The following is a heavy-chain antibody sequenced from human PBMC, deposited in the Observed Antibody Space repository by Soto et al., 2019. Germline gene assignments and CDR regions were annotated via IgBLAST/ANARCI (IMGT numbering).Heavy chain of an antibody. CDR1: GFSLSTSGVG. CDR3: AHRKFHYCGGGSCYSMLFDY. CDR2: IYWNDDK. D-gene: IGHD2-15*01. Sequence: QITLKESGPTLVKPTQTLTLTCTFSGFSLSTSGVGVGWIRQPPGKALEWLALIYWNDDKRYSPSLKSRLTITKDTSKNQVVLTMTNMDPVDTATYYCAHRKFHYCGGGSCYSMLFDYWGQGTLVTVSS. J-gene: IGHJ4*02. V-gene: IGHV2-5*01.